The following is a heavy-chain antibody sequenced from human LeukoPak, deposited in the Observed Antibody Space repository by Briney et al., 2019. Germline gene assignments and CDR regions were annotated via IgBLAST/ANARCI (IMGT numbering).Heavy chain of an antibody. D-gene: IGHD3-10*01. J-gene: IGHJ6*03. CDR3: ARGVTMVRGVTNYYMDV. CDR1: GGSISSYY. Sequence: SETLSLTCTVSGGSISSYYWSWIRQPAGKGLEWIGRIYTSGSTNYNPSLKSRVTMSVDTSKNQFSLKLSSVTAADTAVYYCARGVTMVRGVTNYYMDVWGKGTTVTVSS. CDR2: IYTSGST. V-gene: IGHV4-4*07.